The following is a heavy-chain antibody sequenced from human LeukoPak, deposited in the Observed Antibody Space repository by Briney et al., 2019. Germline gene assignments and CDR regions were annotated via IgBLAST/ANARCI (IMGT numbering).Heavy chain of an antibody. Sequence: GGSLRLSCAASGFTFSSYWMSWVRQAPGKGLEWVANIKKDGSEKYYVDSVKGRFTISRDNAKTSLYLQMNSLRAEDTAVYYCARDLSGVAGYTYGRGIDYWGQGALVTVSS. CDR1: GFTFSSYW. J-gene: IGHJ4*02. CDR2: IKKDGSEK. D-gene: IGHD5-18*01. CDR3: ARDLSGVAGYTYGRGIDY. V-gene: IGHV3-7*01.